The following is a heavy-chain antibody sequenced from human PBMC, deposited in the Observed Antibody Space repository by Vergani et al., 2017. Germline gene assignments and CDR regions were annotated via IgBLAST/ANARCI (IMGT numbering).Heavy chain of an antibody. J-gene: IGHJ4*02. CDR3: AKAGAYCLES. CDR2: IYHSGGT. CDR1: GASINDAHW. Sequence: QVQLQESGPGLVKPPGTLSLTCTVSGASINDAHWLSWVRQPPGRGLEWIGEIYHSGGTNYNPSLKSRVTIAVDKSKNQISLKLDSVTAADTAVYYCAKAGAYCLESWGQGTLVTVSS. D-gene: IGHD6-19*01. V-gene: IGHV4-4*03.